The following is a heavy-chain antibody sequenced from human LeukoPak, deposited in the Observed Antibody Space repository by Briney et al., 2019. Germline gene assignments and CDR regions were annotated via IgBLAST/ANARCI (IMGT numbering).Heavy chain of an antibody. Sequence: ASVKVSCKASGYTFTSYYMHWVRQAPGQGLEWMGIINPSGGSTSYPQKFQGRVTMTRDMSTSTVYMELSSLRSEDTAVYYCAREGVAAANDYWGQGTLVTVSS. J-gene: IGHJ4*02. CDR1: GYTFTSYY. CDR3: AREGVAAANDY. CDR2: INPSGGST. V-gene: IGHV1-46*01. D-gene: IGHD6-13*01.